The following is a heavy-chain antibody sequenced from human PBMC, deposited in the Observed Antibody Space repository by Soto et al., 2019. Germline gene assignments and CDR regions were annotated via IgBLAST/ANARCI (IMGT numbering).Heavy chain of an antibody. J-gene: IGHJ2*01. Sequence: QVQLVQSGADVKKPGTSVKVSCKAAGYSFTNYCMYWVRQAPGQGLEWMGMINPRTGSTRYAQKFQDRVTLTRETYTTTVYMELSTLISDDTAVYYCARDGGLLTASWHYDLWGPGTLVTVSS. CDR3: ARDGGLLTASWHYDL. V-gene: IGHV1-46*01. CDR2: INPRTGST. D-gene: IGHD2-15*01. CDR1: GYSFTNYC.